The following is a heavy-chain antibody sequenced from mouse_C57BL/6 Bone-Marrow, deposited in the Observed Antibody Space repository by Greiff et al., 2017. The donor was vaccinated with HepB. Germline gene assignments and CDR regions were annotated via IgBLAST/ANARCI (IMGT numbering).Heavy chain of an antibody. V-gene: IGHV1-7*01. J-gene: IGHJ1*03. CDR2: INPSSGYT. D-gene: IGHD1-1*01. CDR3: ARGTNYCGSSDWYFDV. CDR1: GYTFTSYW. Sequence: QVQLKQSGAELAKPGASVKLSCKASGYTFTSYWMHWVKQRPGQGLEWIGYINPSSGYTKYNQKFKDKATVTADKSSSTAYMQLSSLTYEDSAVYYCARGTNYCGSSDWYFDVWGTGTTVTVSS.